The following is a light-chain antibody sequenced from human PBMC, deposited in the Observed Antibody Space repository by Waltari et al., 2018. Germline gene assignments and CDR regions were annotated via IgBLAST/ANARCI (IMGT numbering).Light chain of an antibody. V-gene: IGLV2-11*01. CDR1: PRDLGGYTY. Sequence: QSALPQPRPVSGSPVQSVTITCPGPPRDLGGYTYFSWYQQHPGKAPKLMIYDVIKRPAGVPDRFSGSKSGNTASLTISGLQAEDEADYYCCSYAGSYTLDVFGTGTKVTVL. CDR3: CSYAGSYTLDV. CDR2: DVI. J-gene: IGLJ1*01.